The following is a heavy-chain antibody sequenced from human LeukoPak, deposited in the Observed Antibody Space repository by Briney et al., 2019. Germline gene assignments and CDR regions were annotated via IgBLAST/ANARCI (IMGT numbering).Heavy chain of an antibody. Sequence: SGGSLRLSCAASGFTSSSYAMHWVRQAPGKGLEWVAVISYDGSNKYYADSVKGRFTISRDNSKNTLYLQMNSLRAEDTAVYYCAKTVTRDGILDYWGQGTLVTVSS. CDR2: ISYDGSNK. V-gene: IGHV3-30*04. D-gene: IGHD4-17*01. J-gene: IGHJ4*02. CDR3: AKTVTRDGILDY. CDR1: GFTSSSYA.